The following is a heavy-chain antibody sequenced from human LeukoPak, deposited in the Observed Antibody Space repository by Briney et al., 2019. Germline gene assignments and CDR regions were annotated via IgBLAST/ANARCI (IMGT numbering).Heavy chain of an antibody. CDR2: ISGSGGSA. CDR1: GFTFSSYA. V-gene: IGHV3-23*01. Sequence: GGSLRLSCAASGFTFSSYAMSWVRQAPGKGLEWVSIISGSGGSANHADSVKGRFTISRDNAKNSLYLQMNSLRAEDTAVYYCARSLRDAFDIWGQGTMVTVSS. J-gene: IGHJ3*02. CDR3: ARSLRDAFDI.